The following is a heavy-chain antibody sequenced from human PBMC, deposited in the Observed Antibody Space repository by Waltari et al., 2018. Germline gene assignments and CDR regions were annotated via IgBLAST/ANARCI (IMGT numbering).Heavy chain of an antibody. J-gene: IGHJ4*02. V-gene: IGHV4-59*01. CDR2: IYYSGST. D-gene: IGHD6-13*01. CDR3: ARGSGREAAGTAQLDY. CDR1: GASISSYY. Sequence: QVQLQESGPGLVKPSETRSLTCTFPGASISSYYWTWHRPPPGKGLEWIGYIYYSGSTNYKPSLKSRVTISVDTSKNQFSLKLSSVTAADTAVYYCARGSGREAAGTAQLDYWGQGTLVTVSS.